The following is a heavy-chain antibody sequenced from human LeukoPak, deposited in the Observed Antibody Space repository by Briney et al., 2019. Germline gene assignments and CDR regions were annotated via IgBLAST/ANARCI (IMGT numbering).Heavy chain of an antibody. CDR3: AKGSGINHYHWIDP. V-gene: IGHV3-23*01. J-gene: IGHJ5*02. CDR2: ISGGGGST. CDR1: EFTFSNYA. D-gene: IGHD1-14*01. Sequence: GGSLRLSCAASEFTFSNYAVNWVRQAPGKGREWVSGISGGGGSTYYADSVKGRFTISRDNSKNTLYLQMDSLRAEDTALYYCAKGSGINHYHWIDPWGQGTLVTVSS.